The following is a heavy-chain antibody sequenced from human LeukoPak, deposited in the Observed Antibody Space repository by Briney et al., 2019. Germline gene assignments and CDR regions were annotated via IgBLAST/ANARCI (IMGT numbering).Heavy chain of an antibody. J-gene: IGHJ4*02. CDR1: GFTFSNAW. CDR2: IKSKTDGGTT. CDR3: TTSEGTYYYDSSGYPRVPFDY. Sequence: SGGSLRLSCAASGFTFSNAWMSWVRQAPGKGLEWVGRIKSKTDGGTTDYAAPVKGRFTISRDDSKNTLYLQMNSLKTEDTAVYYCTTSEGTYYYDSSGYPRVPFDYWGQGTLVTVSS. V-gene: IGHV3-15*01. D-gene: IGHD3-22*01.